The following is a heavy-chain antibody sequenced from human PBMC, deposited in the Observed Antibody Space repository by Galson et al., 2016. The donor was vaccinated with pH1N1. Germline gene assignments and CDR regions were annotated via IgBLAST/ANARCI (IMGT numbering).Heavy chain of an antibody. CDR3: ARGYYFDY. CDR2: INSSAGTK. J-gene: IGHJ4*02. Sequence: SVKVSCKASGYSVTRYYMHWVRQAPGQGLEWMGIINSSAGTKTYSQNFQGRITLTRDTSTNSVHMELTTLRPDDSAIYFCARGYYFDYWGRGTLATVSS. CDR1: GYSVTRYY. V-gene: IGHV1-46*01.